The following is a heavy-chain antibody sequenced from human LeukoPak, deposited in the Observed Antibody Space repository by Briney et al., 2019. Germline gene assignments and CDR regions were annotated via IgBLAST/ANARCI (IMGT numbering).Heavy chain of an antibody. Sequence: ASVKVSCTASGYTFTGYYMHWVRQAPGQGLEWMGWINPNSGGTSYAQKFQGRVTMTRDTSISTAYMELSRLRSDDTAVYYCASAGVAAAGGFYYYYYGMDVWGQGTTVTVSS. V-gene: IGHV1-2*02. CDR3: ASAGVAAAGGFYYYYYGMDV. CDR2: INPNSGGT. CDR1: GYTFTGYY. J-gene: IGHJ6*02. D-gene: IGHD6-13*01.